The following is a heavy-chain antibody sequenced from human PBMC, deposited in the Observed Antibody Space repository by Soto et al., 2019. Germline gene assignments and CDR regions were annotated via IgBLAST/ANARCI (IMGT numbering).Heavy chain of an antibody. J-gene: IGHJ4*02. V-gene: IGHV1-69*06. D-gene: IGHD6-6*01. Sequence: QVQLVQSGAEVKKPGSSVKVSCKASGGTFSSYAISWVRQAPGQGLEWLGGIIPILGTANYAQKFQGRVTINAAKSTSTAYMELSSLRSEDTAVYYCARERHSSSSKYFDYWGQGTLVTVSS. CDR3: ARERHSSSSKYFDY. CDR1: GGTFSSYA. CDR2: IIPILGTA.